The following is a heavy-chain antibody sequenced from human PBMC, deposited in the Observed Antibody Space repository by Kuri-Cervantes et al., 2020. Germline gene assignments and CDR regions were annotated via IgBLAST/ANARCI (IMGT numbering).Heavy chain of an antibody. J-gene: IGHJ5*02. CDR3: ARVGAYCGRDCYQPS. CDR2: IYHTGST. V-gene: IGHV4-4*02. CDR1: GVSIIGRNW. Sequence: SETLSLTCAVSGVSIIGRNWWSWVRQPPGKGLEWIGEIYHTGSTNYYPSLKSRVTMSVDKSKNQFSLKLNYVIAADTAVYLCARVGAYCGRDCYQPSWGQGTLVTVSS. D-gene: IGHD2-21*02.